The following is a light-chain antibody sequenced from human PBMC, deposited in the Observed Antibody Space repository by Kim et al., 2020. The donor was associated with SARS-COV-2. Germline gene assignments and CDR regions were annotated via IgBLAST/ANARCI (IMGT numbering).Light chain of an antibody. V-gene: IGLV2-11*01. CDR3: CSYAGSYTFVV. CDR2: DVS. J-gene: IGLJ2*01. CDR1: SSDVGGYNY. Sequence: QSVTISSTGTSSDVGGYNYVSWYQQHPGKAPKLMIYDVSKRPSGVPDRFSGSKSGNTASLTISGLQAEDEADYYCCSYAGSYTFVVFGGGTQLTVL.